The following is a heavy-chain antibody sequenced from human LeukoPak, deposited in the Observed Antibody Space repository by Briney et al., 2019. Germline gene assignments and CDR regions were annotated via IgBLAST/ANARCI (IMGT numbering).Heavy chain of an antibody. CDR1: GGSLSGYY. D-gene: IGHD2-2*01. V-gene: IGHV4-34*01. CDR3: ARGLVVPAAIRIYYYYGMDV. Sequence: SETLSLTCAVYGGSLSGYYWSWIRQPPGKGLEWIGEINHSGSTNYNPSLKSRVTISVDTSKNQFSLKLSSVTAADTAVYYCARGLVVPAAIRIYYYYGMDVWGQGTTVTVSS. J-gene: IGHJ6*02. CDR2: INHSGST.